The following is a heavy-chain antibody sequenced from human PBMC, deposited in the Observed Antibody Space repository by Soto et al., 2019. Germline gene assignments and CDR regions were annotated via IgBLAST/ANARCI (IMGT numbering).Heavy chain of an antibody. CDR2: INQDGSQK. V-gene: IGHV3-7*01. CDR1: GFTFSDYW. Sequence: PGGSLRLSCAASGFTFSDYWMTWVLQAPGKGLEWVANINQDGSQKYSVDSVMGRFSISRDNAENSLYLQMNYLGTDDTAVYYCARDLSGSHVVMGYWGEGTLVTVSS. CDR3: ARDLSGSHVVMGY. J-gene: IGHJ4*02. D-gene: IGHD3-10*01.